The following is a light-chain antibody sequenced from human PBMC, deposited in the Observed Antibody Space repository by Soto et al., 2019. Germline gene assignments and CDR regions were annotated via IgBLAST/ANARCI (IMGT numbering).Light chain of an antibody. Sequence: IQMTQSPSSLSASVGDRVTITCRASQSISRNLNWYQQNPGKAPGLLIYTASNLQSGVPSRFSGSGSGTDFTLTISSLQPEDVATYYCQKYNSATWTFGQGTKVDIK. CDR3: QKYNSATWT. CDR1: QSISRN. CDR2: TAS. J-gene: IGKJ1*01. V-gene: IGKV1-39*01.